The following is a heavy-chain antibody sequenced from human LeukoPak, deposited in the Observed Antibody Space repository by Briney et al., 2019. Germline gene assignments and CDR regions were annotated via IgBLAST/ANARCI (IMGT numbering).Heavy chain of an antibody. CDR2: IYYSGST. V-gene: IGHV4-39*07. J-gene: IGHJ3*01. Sequence: SETLSLTCTVSGGSISSSSYYWGWIRQPPGKGLEWIGSIYYSGSTYYNPSLKSRVTISVDTSNNHLSLRLTSVTAADTAVYYCARDQRNVDSSDWYFVGNAFDVWGQGKMVTVSS. CDR3: ARDQRNVDSSDWYFVGNAFDV. CDR1: GGSISSSSYY. D-gene: IGHD6-19*01.